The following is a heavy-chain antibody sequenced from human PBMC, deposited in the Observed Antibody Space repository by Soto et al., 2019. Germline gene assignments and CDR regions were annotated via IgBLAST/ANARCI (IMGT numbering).Heavy chain of an antibody. CDR3: AKGRYFDSSGGCANY. CDR2: ISGSGHAT. J-gene: IGHJ4*02. V-gene: IGHV3-23*01. CDR1: GFIFDNYA. D-gene: IGHD3-22*01. Sequence: EGKLLESGGGLVPPGASARLSCITSGFIFDNYAMSWVRQSPGRGLEWVAAISGSGHATDYTQSVQGRFIISRDKSKKTVFRKMHNLRAEDTAVYYCAKGRYFDSSGGCANYWGLGTLVTVSS.